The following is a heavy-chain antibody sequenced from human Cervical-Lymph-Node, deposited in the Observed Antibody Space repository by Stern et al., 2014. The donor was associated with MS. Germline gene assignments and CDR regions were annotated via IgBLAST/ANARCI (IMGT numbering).Heavy chain of an antibody. V-gene: IGHV3-74*01. Sequence: EVQLVQSGGGLVQPGGSLRLSCAASGFTFSSYWLHWFRQPPGKGLVWVSRIDPDGGTTNYADSVKGRFTISRDNAENTLYLQMNSLRAEDTAVYYCARDSSGRDDFWGQGTLVTVSS. CDR1: GFTFSSYW. CDR3: ARDSSGRDDF. CDR2: IDPDGGTT. J-gene: IGHJ4*02. D-gene: IGHD6-25*01.